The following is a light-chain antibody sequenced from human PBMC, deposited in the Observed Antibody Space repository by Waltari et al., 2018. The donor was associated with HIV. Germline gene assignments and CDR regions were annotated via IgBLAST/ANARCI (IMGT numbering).Light chain of an antibody. CDR1: QTVSSY. Sequence: EIVMTQSPVTLSVSPGERVTLSCRASQTVSSYLAWYQQKPGQAPRLLIYGASTRATGVPARFSGSRSGTEFTLTISSLQSEDFAVYYCQQFYNWPRTFGGGTKVEIK. J-gene: IGKJ4*01. CDR2: GAS. CDR3: QQFYNWPRT. V-gene: IGKV3-15*01.